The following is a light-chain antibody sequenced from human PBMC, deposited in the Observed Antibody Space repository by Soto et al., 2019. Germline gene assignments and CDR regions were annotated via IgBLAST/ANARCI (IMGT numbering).Light chain of an antibody. V-gene: IGKV1-9*01. CDR3: QQTRSYPST. Sequence: IQLTQSPSSLSSSVGARVTITCRASQGIDSYLAWYQQRPGKVPQLLIYETSILQSGVSSRFSGSGSVTDFTLTISSLQAEDLANDYCQQTRSYPSTFGGGTKVEIK. CDR1: QGIDSY. CDR2: ETS. J-gene: IGKJ4*01.